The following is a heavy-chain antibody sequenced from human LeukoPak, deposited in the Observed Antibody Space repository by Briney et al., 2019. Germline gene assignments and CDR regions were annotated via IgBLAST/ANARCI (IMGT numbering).Heavy chain of an antibody. CDR2: IYPGDSDT. CDR1: GYSFTSYW. D-gene: IGHD3-9*01. J-gene: IGHJ4*02. Sequence: GESLKISCKGSGYSFTSYWIGWVRQMPGKGLEWMGIIYPGDSDTRYSPSFQGQVTISADKSISTAYLQWSSLKASDTAMYYCARADILTGYYIYQLDYWGQGTLVTVSS. CDR3: ARADILTGYYIYQLDY. V-gene: IGHV5-51*01.